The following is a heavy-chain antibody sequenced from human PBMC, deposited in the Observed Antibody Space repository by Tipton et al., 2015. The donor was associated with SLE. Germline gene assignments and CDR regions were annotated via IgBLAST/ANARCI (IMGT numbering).Heavy chain of an antibody. Sequence: TLSLTCSVSDDSIIGYYWNWIRQPPGKGLEWIGYIFNGVDTDYNPSLKSRATISGDTSKNQLTLKLTAVTAADTAVYYCARRGFNGHFRDWYFDLWGRGTLVTVSS. J-gene: IGHJ2*01. CDR3: ARRGFNGHFRDWYFDL. CDR2: IFNGVDT. D-gene: IGHD4-17*01. V-gene: IGHV4-59*01. CDR1: DDSIIGYY.